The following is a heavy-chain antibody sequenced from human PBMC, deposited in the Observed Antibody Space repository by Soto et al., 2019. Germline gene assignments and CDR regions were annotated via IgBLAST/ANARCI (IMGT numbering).Heavy chain of an antibody. Sequence: ASVKVSCKVSGYTPTELSMHWVRQAPGKGLEWMGGFDPEDGNTNYAQKLQGRVTMTTDTSTSTAYMELRSLRSDDTAVYYCARASGSSYWFDPWGQGTLVTVPQ. CDR2: FDPEDGNT. V-gene: IGHV1-24*01. CDR3: ARASGSSYWFDP. J-gene: IGHJ5*02. CDR1: GYTPTELS. D-gene: IGHD1-26*01.